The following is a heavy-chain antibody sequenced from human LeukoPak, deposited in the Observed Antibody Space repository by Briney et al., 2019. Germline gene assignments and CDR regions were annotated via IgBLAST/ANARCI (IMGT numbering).Heavy chain of an antibody. V-gene: IGHV4-34*01. CDR2: INHSGST. CDR3: ARGPRDYDILTGFQYYYYYYGMDV. D-gene: IGHD3-9*01. Sequence: SSETLSLTCAVYGGSFSGYYCSWIRQPPGKGLEWIGEINHSGSTNYNPSLKSRVTISVDTSKNQFSLKLSSVTAADTAVYYCARGPRDYDILTGFQYYYYYYGMDVWGQGTTVTVSS. CDR1: GGSFSGYY. J-gene: IGHJ6*02.